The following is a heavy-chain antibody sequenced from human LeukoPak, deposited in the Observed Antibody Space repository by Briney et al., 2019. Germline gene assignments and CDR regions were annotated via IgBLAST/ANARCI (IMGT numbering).Heavy chain of an antibody. CDR2: ISWNSGSI. CDR3: AKGFSYGFFDY. CDR1: GFTFDDYA. D-gene: IGHD5-18*01. J-gene: IGHJ4*02. V-gene: IGHV3-9*01. Sequence: GGSLRLSCVASGFTFDDYAMHWVRQAPGKGLEWVSGISWNSGSIGYADSVKGRFTISRDNAKNSLYLQMNSLRAEDTALYYCAKGFSYGFFDYWGQGTLVTVSS.